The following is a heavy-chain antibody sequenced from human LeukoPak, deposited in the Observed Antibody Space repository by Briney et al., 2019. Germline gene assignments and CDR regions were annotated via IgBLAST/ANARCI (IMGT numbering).Heavy chain of an antibody. D-gene: IGHD3-22*01. CDR2: ITSRGEST. CDR1: GFTFSIYA. CDR3: SRDRPNYYGSDGHYYRRDGDY. Sequence: GGSLRLSCAASGFTFSIYAMSWVRQAPGKGLQWVSSITSRGESTWYVDSVKGRFTITRDNSENTLYLQMHSLRAEDTAVYYCSRDRPNYYGSDGHYYRRDGDYWGRGTLVSVSS. V-gene: IGHV3-23*01. J-gene: IGHJ4*02.